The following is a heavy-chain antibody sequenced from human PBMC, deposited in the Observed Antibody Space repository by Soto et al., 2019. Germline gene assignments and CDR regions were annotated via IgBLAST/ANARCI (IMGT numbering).Heavy chain of an antibody. D-gene: IGHD6-13*01. CDR2: IIPILGTP. J-gene: IGHJ4*02. Sequence: QVQLVQSGAEVKKPGSSVKVSCKASGDTFNNYAVTWVRQAPGPGLEWMGGIIPILGTPNYEQGFQGRGTLTADESTSTVYMELSSLRSEDPAVYYCASSYGTSWYGDYWGQGALVIVSS. CDR3: ASSYGTSWYGDY. V-gene: IGHV1-69*01. CDR1: GDTFNNYA.